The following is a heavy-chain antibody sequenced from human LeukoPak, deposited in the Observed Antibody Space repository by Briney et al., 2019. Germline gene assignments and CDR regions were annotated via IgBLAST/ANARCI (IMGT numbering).Heavy chain of an antibody. Sequence: SVKVSFKASGGTFSIYAISWVRQAPGQGREWMGGIIPIFGTADYAQKFQGRVRITADKSTSTAYMELSSLRSEDTAVYYCAREGQWLDNYYYYYGMDVWGKGTTVTVSS. CDR2: IIPIFGTA. CDR1: GGTFSIYA. CDR3: AREGQWLDNYYYYYGMDV. D-gene: IGHD6-19*01. J-gene: IGHJ6*04. V-gene: IGHV1-69*06.